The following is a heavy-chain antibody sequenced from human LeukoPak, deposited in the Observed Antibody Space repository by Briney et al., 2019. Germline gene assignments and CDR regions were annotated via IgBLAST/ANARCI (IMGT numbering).Heavy chain of an antibody. CDR3: AYGEYYYDSSGSRDAFDI. J-gene: IGHJ3*02. V-gene: IGHV4-39*01. CDR1: GGSISSSSYY. D-gene: IGHD3-22*01. CDR2: IYYSGTT. Sequence: PSETLSLTCTVSGGSISSSSYYWDWIRQPPGKGLEWIGTIYYSGTTYYNPSLKSRVTISVDTSRNQFSLKLSSVTATDTAVYYCAYGEYYYDSSGSRDAFDIWGQGTMVTVSS.